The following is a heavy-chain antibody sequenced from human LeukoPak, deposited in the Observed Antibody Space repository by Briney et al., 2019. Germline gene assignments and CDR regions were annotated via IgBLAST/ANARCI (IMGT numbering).Heavy chain of an antibody. V-gene: IGHV3-23*01. Sequence: PGGSLRLSCAASGFTFSSYAMSWARQAPGKGLEWVSAISDSGDDTYYADSVEGRFTISRDNSKNALYLQMHSLRAEDTAVYYCAKTPYSSSWYYFDYWGQGTLVTVSS. D-gene: IGHD6-13*01. CDR2: ISDSGDDT. J-gene: IGHJ4*02. CDR1: GFTFSSYA. CDR3: AKTPYSSSWYYFDY.